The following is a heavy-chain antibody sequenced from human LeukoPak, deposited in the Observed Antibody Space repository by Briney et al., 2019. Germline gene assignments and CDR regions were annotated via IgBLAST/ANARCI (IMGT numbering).Heavy chain of an antibody. CDR2: VYFSGNT. CDR1: GATISTYY. V-gene: IGHV4-59*07. D-gene: IGHD2/OR15-2a*01. Sequence: SHTLSLTFTVSGATISTYYGNWIRHPPGKGLEGIGYVYFSGNTNYDRSLKSRVTISVDTSKNQFSLRLKSVTAADTAMYYCARGGVLPTWDDRFAPWGQGTLVTVSS. J-gene: IGHJ5*02. CDR3: ARGGVLPTWDDRFAP.